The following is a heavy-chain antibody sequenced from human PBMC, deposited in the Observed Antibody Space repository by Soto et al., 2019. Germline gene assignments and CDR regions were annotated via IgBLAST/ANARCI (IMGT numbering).Heavy chain of an antibody. CDR2: INSDGSST. Sequence: PGGSLRLSCAASGFTFSSYWMHWVRQAPGKGLVWVSRINSDGSSTSYADSVKGRFTISRDNAKNTLYLQMNSLRAEDTAVYYCAKDKVPVVVTAPFDYWGQGTLVTVSS. CDR1: GFTFSSYW. CDR3: AKDKVPVVVTAPFDY. V-gene: IGHV3-74*01. D-gene: IGHD2-21*02. J-gene: IGHJ4*02.